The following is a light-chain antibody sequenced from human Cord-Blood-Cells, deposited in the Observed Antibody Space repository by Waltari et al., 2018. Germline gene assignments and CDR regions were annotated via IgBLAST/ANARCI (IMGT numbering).Light chain of an antibody. CDR1: QGVSSRY. V-gene: IGKV3-20*01. CDR3: QQYGSSPMYT. J-gene: IGKJ2*01. Sequence: EIVLTQSPGTLSLSPGVRATLSCRASQGVSSRYLAWYQQKPGQAPRLLIYGASSRATGIPDRLSGSGSGTGFTLTISRLEPEDFAVYYCQQYGSSPMYTFGQGTKLEIK. CDR2: GAS.